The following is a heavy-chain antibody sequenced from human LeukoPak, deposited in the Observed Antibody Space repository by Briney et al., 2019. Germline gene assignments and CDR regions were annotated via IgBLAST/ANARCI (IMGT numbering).Heavy chain of an antibody. V-gene: IGHV1-2*06. J-gene: IGHJ5*02. CDR1: GYTFTGYY. D-gene: IGHD3-16*01. Sequence: ASVKVSCKTSGYTFTGYYMHWLRQAPGQGLECMGRINPNSGGTYYARKFQGRVTMTRDTSISTSYMELTSLKSDDTAVYYCAAGVLHGGGNWFDPWGQGTLVTVSS. CDR3: AAGVLHGGGNWFDP. CDR2: INPNSGGT.